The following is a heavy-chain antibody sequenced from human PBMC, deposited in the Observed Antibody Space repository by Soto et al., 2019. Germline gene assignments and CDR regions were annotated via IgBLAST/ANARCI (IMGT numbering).Heavy chain of an antibody. D-gene: IGHD3-10*01. CDR2: IIPIFGTA. CDR1: GGTFSSYA. J-gene: IGHJ6*02. CDR3: ARVSITMVRXVISQSTPNYYYYGMDV. V-gene: IGHV1-69*13. Sequence: SVKVSCKASGGTFSSYAISWVRQAPGQGLEWMGGIIPIFGTANYAQKFQGRVTITADESTSTAYMELSSLRSEDTAVYYCARVSITMVRXVISQSTPNYYYYGMDVWGQGTTVTVSS.